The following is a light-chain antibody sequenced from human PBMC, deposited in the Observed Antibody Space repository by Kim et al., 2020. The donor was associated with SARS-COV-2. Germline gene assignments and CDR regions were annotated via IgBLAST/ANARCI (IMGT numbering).Light chain of an antibody. CDR3: QQFDTLPLT. V-gene: IGKV1-33*01. CDR2: DAS. J-gene: IGKJ4*01. CDR1: HDINIF. Sequence: YASVGDRDTLPCRESHDINIFLNWFQQKPGEAPKLLISDASSLETGLPSRFSGSGSGTYFTFTISSLQPGDVATYYCQQFDTLPLTFGGGTKVEI.